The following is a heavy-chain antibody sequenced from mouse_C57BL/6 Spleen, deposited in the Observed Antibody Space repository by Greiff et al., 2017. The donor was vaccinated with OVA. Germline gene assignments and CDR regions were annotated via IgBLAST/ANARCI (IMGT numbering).Heavy chain of an antibody. CDR1: GYSITSGYY. CDR2: ISYDGSN. V-gene: IGHV3-6*01. J-gene: IGHJ3*01. CDR3: ARGELAFAY. D-gene: IGHD4-1*01. Sequence: EVKLMESGPGLVKPSQSLSLTCSVTGYSITSGYYWNWIRQFPGNKLEWMGYISYDGSNNYNPSLKNRISITRDTSKNQFFLKLNSVTTEDTATYYCARGELAFAYWGQGTLVTVSA.